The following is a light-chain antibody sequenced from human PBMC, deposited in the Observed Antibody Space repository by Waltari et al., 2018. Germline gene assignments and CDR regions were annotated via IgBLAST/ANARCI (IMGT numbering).Light chain of an antibody. CDR1: QSVSSSY. CDR3: QQYGSSPLT. CDR2: GAS. J-gene: IGKJ4*01. V-gene: IGKV3-20*01. Sequence: EIVLTQSPGTLSLSPGERATLSCRASQSVSSSYLAWYQQKPGPAPRLLIYGASSRATGIPDRFSGSGSGTDFTLTISGLEPEDFVVYYCQQYGSSPLTFGGGTKVEIK.